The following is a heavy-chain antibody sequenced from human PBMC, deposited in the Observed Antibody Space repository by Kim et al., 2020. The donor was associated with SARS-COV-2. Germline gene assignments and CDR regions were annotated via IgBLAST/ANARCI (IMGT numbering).Heavy chain of an antibody. D-gene: IGHD5-12*01. J-gene: IGHJ2*01. CDR1: GFTV. CDR2: MYSVVST. V-gene: IGHV3-53*01. Sequence: GGSLRLSCAASGFTVWVHQAPWKGLDWGSGMYSVVSTYYSDSVKGLFTISRDNSKNTLYLQMNSLRVEDTAVYYCASVSRSGYSSTKNLYFDLWGRGTQVTVSA. CDR3: ASVSRSGYSSTKNLYFDL.